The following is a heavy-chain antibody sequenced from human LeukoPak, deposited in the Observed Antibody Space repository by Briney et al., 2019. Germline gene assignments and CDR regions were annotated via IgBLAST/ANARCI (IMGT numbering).Heavy chain of an antibody. D-gene: IGHD3-10*01. CDR3: AGSTYYYGSGSYGPRFDP. J-gene: IGHJ5*02. V-gene: IGHV1-69*05. CDR1: GGTFSSYA. CDR2: IIPIFGTA. Sequence: SVKVSCKASGGTFSSYAISWVRQAPGQGLEWMGGIIPIFGTANYAQKFQGRVTITTDESTSTDYMELSRLRSEDTAVYYCAGSTYYYGSGSYGPRFDPWGQGTLVTVSS.